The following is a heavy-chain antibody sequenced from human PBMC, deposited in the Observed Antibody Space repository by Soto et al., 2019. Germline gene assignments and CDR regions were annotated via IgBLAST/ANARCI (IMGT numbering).Heavy chain of an antibody. CDR1: GGPIISGDYY. J-gene: IGHJ6*02. D-gene: IGHD2-15*01. CDR2: IYYSGST. V-gene: IGHV4-30-4*01. CDR3: ARGLRYCSGGSCYYYYGMDV. Sequence: QVQLQESGPGLVKPSQTLSLTCTVSGGPIISGDYYWSWIRQPPGEGLEGVGEIYYSGSTHYNPSLKSRVTISVDTCKNQFSLKLSSVAAAETAVYYCARGLRYCSGGSCYYYYGMDVWGQGTTVTVSS.